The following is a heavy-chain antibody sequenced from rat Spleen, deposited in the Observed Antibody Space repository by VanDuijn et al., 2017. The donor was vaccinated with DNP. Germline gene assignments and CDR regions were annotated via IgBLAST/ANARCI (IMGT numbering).Heavy chain of an antibody. J-gene: IGHJ3*01. CDR1: GFTFSDYN. V-gene: IGHV5-7*01. Sequence: EVQLVESGGGLVQPGRSMTVSCAASGFTFSDYNMAWVRQAPKKGLEWVATISYDGSTTYYRDSVKGRFTISRDNAKSTLYLQMDSLRSEDTATYYCARRGHTTGLNWFTYWGQGTLVTVSS. CDR3: ARRGHTTGLNWFTY. CDR2: ISYDGSTT. D-gene: IGHD1-9*01.